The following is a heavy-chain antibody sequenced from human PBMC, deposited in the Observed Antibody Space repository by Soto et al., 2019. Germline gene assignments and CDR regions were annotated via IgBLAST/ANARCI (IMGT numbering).Heavy chain of an antibody. V-gene: IGHV1-69*13. CDR2: IIPIFGTA. D-gene: IGHD2-2*01. CDR1: GGTFSSYA. CDR3: ARGRPYVVVPAAGYYYYGMDV. J-gene: IGHJ6*02. Sequence: ASVKVSCKASGGTFSSYAISWVRQAPGQGLEWMGGIIPIFGTANYAQKFQGRVTITADESTSTAYMELSSLRSEDTAVYYCARGRPYVVVPAAGYYYYGMDVWGQGTTVTVSS.